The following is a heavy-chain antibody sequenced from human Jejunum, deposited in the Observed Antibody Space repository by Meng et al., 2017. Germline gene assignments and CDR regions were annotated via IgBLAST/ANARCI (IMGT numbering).Heavy chain of an antibody. D-gene: IGHD2-2*01. CDR1: GFTFSNYW. CDR2: INTGGSTT. CDR3: ATGGYCTTTSCYVSNN. V-gene: IGHV3-74*01. J-gene: IGHJ4*02. Sequence: GESLKISCAASGFTFSNYWMHWVRQTPGKGLVWVSRINTGGSTTIYADSVKGRFTISRDNAKNTLYLQMNSLRAEDTAVYFCATGGYCTTTSCYVSNNWGQGTLVTVSS.